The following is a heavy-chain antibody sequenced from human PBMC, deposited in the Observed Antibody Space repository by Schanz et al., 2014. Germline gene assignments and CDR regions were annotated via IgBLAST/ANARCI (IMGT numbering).Heavy chain of an antibody. CDR2: ITYNGGTT. J-gene: IGHJ4*02. CDR1: GITFSSHS. Sequence: EVHLVESGGGLVQPGGSLRLSCAASGITFSSHSFNWVRQAPGKGLEWISYITYNGGTTYYADSVKGRFTISRDNSKNTLYLQMNSLRPEDTALYYCARDRRNADLDYWGQGTLVTVSS. V-gene: IGHV3-48*01. CDR3: ARDRRNADLDY. D-gene: IGHD1-1*01.